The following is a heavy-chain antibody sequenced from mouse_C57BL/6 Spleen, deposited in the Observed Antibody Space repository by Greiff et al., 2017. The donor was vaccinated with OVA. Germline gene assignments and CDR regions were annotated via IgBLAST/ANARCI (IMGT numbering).Heavy chain of an antibody. Sequence: QVQLQQSGAELARPGASVKMSCKASGYTFTSYTMHWVKQRPGQGLEWIGYINPSSGYTKYNQKFKDKATLTADKYSSTAYMKLSSLTSEDSAVYYCARGGYDGTFDYWGQGTTLTVSS. CDR2: INPSSGYT. V-gene: IGHV1-4*01. CDR3: ARGGYDGTFDY. CDR1: GYTFTSYT. J-gene: IGHJ2*01. D-gene: IGHD2-2*01.